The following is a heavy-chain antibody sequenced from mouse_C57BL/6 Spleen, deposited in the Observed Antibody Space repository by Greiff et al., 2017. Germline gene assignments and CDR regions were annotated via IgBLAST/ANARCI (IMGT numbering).Heavy chain of an antibody. CDR2: SRNKANDYTT. D-gene: IGHD2-3*01. V-gene: IGHV7-1*01. CDR3: ARDALYDGSTMDY. Sequence: EVHLVESGGGLVQSGRSLRLSCATSGFTFSDFYMEWVRQAPGKGLEWIAASRNKANDYTTEYSASVKGRFIVSRDTSQSILYLQMNALRAEDTAIYYCARDALYDGSTMDYWGQGTSVTVSS. CDR1: GFTFSDFY. J-gene: IGHJ4*01.